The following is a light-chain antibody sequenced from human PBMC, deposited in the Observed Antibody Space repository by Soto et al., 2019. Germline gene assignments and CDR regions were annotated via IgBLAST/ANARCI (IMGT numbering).Light chain of an antibody. V-gene: IGLV1-40*01. J-gene: IGLJ3*02. CDR1: SSNIGADSD. CDR3: QSFDSSLSGWV. Sequence: QSVLTQPPSVSGAPGQRVTISCTGSSSNIGADSDVHWYQQLPGTAPKLLVSGDTNRPSGVPDRFSGSKSGTSASLAITGLQAEDDADYYCQSFDSSLSGWVFGGGTKLTVL. CDR2: GDT.